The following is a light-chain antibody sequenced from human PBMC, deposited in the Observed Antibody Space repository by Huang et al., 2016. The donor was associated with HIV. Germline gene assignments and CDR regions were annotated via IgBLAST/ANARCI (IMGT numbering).Light chain of an antibody. CDR1: QSVTSN. Sequence: EIVMTQSPATLSVSPGERATLSCRASQSVTSNLAWYQQKPCQAPRLLICGASTRATCIPVRFSGSGSGTEFTLTISSLQSEDFAVYYCQQYNNWPPWTFGQGTKVEIK. J-gene: IGKJ1*01. CDR2: GAS. V-gene: IGKV3-15*01. CDR3: QQYNNWPPWT.